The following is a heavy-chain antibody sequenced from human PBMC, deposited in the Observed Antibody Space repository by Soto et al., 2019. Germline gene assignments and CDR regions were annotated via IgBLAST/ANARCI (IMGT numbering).Heavy chain of an antibody. V-gene: IGHV1-69*19. CDR1: GGTFNTYA. CDR3: AREVQVHTPAFVY. Sequence: QVQLVQSGAEMKKPGSSEKVSCQSSGGTFNTYAMNWVRQAPGQGPEWMGDISPMFGAANNAPKFQGRVTINADESTGTSYMQLSSLTSEDTALYFCAREVQVHTPAFVYWGQGTLVTVSS. J-gene: IGHJ4*02. CDR2: ISPMFGAA. D-gene: IGHD3-10*01.